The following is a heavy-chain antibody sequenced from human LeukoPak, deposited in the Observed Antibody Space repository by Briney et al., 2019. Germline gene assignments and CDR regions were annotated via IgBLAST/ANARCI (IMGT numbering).Heavy chain of an antibody. Sequence: GGSLRLSCAASGFTFSSYGMHWVRQAPGKGLEWVAVIWYDGSNKYYADSVKGRFTISRDNSKNTLYLQMNSLRAEDTAVYYCARDSVSSEGLDYWGQGTLVTVSS. D-gene: IGHD6-19*01. CDR1: GFTFSSYG. CDR3: ARDSVSSEGLDY. V-gene: IGHV3-33*01. J-gene: IGHJ4*02. CDR2: IWYDGSNK.